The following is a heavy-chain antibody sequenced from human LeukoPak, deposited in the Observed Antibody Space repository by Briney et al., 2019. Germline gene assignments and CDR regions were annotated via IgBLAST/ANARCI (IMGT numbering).Heavy chain of an antibody. CDR2: INPNSGGT. Sequence: ASVKVSCKASGYTFTGYYMHWVRQAPGQGLEWMGWINPNSGGTNYAQEFQGRVTMTRDTSISTAYMELSRLRSDDTAVYYCARVSSTNLKRGMDVWGQGTTVTVSS. D-gene: IGHD2-2*01. CDR3: ARVSSTNLKRGMDV. CDR1: GYTFTGYY. V-gene: IGHV1-2*02. J-gene: IGHJ6*02.